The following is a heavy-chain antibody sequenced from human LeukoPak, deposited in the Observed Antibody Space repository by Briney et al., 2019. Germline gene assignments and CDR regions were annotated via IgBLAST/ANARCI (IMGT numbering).Heavy chain of an antibody. CDR1: GYTFTGYY. Sequence: VASVTVSCTAPGYTFTGYYMHWVRQAPGQGLEWLGRINPNSGGTNYAQKFQGRVTMTRDTSISTAYMELSRLRSDDTAVYYCARDPKEQWLAQDYWGQGTLVTVSS. CDR3: ARDPKEQWLAQDY. CDR2: INPNSGGT. D-gene: IGHD6-19*01. J-gene: IGHJ4*02. V-gene: IGHV1-2*06.